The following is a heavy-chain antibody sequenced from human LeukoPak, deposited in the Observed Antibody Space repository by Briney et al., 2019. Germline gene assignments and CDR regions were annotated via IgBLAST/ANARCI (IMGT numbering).Heavy chain of an antibody. CDR1: GFTFRRYW. CDR2: INQDGSEK. V-gene: IGHV3-7*01. J-gene: IGHJ4*02. D-gene: IGHD1-26*01. Sequence: GGSLRLSCAASGFTFRRYWMSWVRQAPGKGLEWVANINQDGSEKYYVDSVKGRFTISRDNAENSLYLQMNSLRVEDTAVYYCANAYSGSSDYWGQGTLVTVSS. CDR3: ANAYSGSSDY.